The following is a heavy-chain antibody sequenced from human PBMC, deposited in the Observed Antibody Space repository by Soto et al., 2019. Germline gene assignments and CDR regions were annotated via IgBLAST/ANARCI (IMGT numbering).Heavy chain of an antibody. CDR1: GGSFSGYY. Sequence: PSETLSLTCAVYGGSFSGYYWSWIRQPPGKGLEWIGEINHSGSTNYNPSLKSRVTISVDTSKNQFSLKLSSVTAADTAVYYCARVDLGSSGYYVLYGMDVWGQGTTVT. V-gene: IGHV4-34*01. CDR3: ARVDLGSSGYYVLYGMDV. J-gene: IGHJ6*02. CDR2: INHSGST. D-gene: IGHD3-22*01.